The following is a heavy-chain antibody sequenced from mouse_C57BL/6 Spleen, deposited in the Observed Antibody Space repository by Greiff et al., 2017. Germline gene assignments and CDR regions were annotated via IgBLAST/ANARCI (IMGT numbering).Heavy chain of an antibody. CDR1: GFTFSDYG. CDR2: IRSGSSTI. Sequence: EVQVVESGGGLVKPGGSLKLSCAASGFTFSDYGMHWVRQAPEKGLEWVAYIRSGSSTIYYADTVKGRFTISRDNAKNTLFLQMTSLRSEDTAMYYCARTYYYGSSYHFDYWGQGTTLTVSS. CDR3: ARTYYYGSSYHFDY. J-gene: IGHJ2*01. D-gene: IGHD1-1*01. V-gene: IGHV5-17*01.